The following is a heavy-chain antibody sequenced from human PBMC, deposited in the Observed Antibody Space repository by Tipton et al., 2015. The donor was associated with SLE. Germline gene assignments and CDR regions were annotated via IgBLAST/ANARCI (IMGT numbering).Heavy chain of an antibody. CDR3: ARGGTDILY. J-gene: IGHJ4*02. CDR2: VSSSGFT. Sequence: LRLSCTVSGDSITRGMFYWSWIRQPAGKGLEWIGRVSSSGFTNYNPSLKSRVTIPLDTSRNQFSLKLTSVTAADTAVYYCARGGTDILYWGQGTLVTVSS. V-gene: IGHV4-61*02. D-gene: IGHD1-1*01. CDR1: GDSITRGMFY.